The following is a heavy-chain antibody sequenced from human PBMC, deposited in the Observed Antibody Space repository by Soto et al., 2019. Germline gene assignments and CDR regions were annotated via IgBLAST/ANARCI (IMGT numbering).Heavy chain of an antibody. D-gene: IGHD2-2*01. CDR1: GYTITSYG. CDR2: ISAYNGNT. V-gene: IGHV1-18*04. J-gene: IGHJ5*02. CDR3: ARDNAIVVVPAALDSWFDP. Sequence: GAPVKVSCKSSGYTITSYGSIWVRQAHVQGLEWMGWISAYNGNTNYAQKLQGRVTMTTDTSTSTAYMELRSLRSDDTAVYYCARDNAIVVVPAALDSWFDPWGQGTLVTVSA.